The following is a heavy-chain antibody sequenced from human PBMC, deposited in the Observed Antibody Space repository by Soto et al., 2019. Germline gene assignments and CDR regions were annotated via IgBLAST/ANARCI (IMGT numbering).Heavy chain of an antibody. CDR1: GGSFSGYY. CDR3: AGTGGDIVVVPAAVKFDY. D-gene: IGHD2-2*01. CDR2: INHSGST. Sequence: SETLSLTCAVYGGSFSGYYWSWIRQPPGKGLEWIGEINHSGSTNYNPSLKSRVTISVDTSKNQFSLKLSSVTAADTAVYYCAGTGGDIVVVPAAVKFDYWGQGTLVTVSS. V-gene: IGHV4-34*01. J-gene: IGHJ4*02.